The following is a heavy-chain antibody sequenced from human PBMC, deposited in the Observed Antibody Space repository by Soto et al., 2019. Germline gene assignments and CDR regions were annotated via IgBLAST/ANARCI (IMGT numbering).Heavy chain of an antibody. V-gene: IGHV5-51*01. J-gene: IGHJ4*02. D-gene: IGHD2-15*01. CDR2: VYPRDSDT. CDR3: ARPPLPGYSIHFNS. Sequence: PGGSQTITCKAAGYIFIDYWIGWVRQMPGKGLEWMGIVYPRDSDTRYSPSFQGQVTISADRSTGTAFLQWRSLKASDTALYYCARPPLPGYSIHFNSWGQGTLVTVSS. CDR1: GYIFIDYW.